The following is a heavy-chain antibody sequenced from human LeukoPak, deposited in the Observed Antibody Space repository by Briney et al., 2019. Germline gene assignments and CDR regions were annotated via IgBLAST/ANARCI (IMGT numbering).Heavy chain of an antibody. V-gene: IGHV3-7*03. CDR3: ARERIAVAGTTDY. J-gene: IGHJ4*02. CDR2: IKQDGSEK. CDR1: GFTFSSYW. D-gene: IGHD6-19*01. Sequence: GGSLRLSWAASGFTFSSYWMSWVRQAPGKGLEGVANIKQDGSEKYYVDSVKGRFTISRDNAKNSLYLQMNSLRAEDTAVYYCARERIAVAGTTDYWGQGTLVTVSS.